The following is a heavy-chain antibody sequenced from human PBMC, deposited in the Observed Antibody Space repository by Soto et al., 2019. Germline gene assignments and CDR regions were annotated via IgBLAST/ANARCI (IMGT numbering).Heavy chain of an antibody. CDR2: IHYAGNT. Sequence: SETLSLTCAVSGGSISRGGFSWSWIRQPPGKGLEWIGYIHYAGNTYYNPSLKGRVTISVDRSKNQFSLELYSVAAADTAVYYCARSYCGGDCYSDFDAFDIWGQGTPVTVS. CDR1: GGSISRGGFS. J-gene: IGHJ3*02. CDR3: ARSYCGGDCYSDFDAFDI. D-gene: IGHD2-21*02. V-gene: IGHV4-30-2*01.